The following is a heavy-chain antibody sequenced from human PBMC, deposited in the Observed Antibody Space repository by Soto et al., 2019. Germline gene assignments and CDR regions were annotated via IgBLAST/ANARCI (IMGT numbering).Heavy chain of an antibody. J-gene: IGHJ4*02. CDR3: ARGAAY. Sequence: GGSLRLSCAASGFTFSSSEMNWVRQAPGNGLEWVSSISGSGSTIYYADSVKGRFTISRDNAKNSVFLQMNSLRAEDTAVYYCARGAAYWGQGTLVTVSS. CDR2: ISGSGSTI. CDR1: GFTFSSSE. V-gene: IGHV3-48*03.